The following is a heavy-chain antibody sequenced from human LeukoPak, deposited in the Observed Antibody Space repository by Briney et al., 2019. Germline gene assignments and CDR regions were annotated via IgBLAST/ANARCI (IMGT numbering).Heavy chain of an antibody. CDR1: GFTFSYYW. J-gene: IGHJ6*03. Sequence: GGSLRLSCAASGFTFSYYWMYWVRQAQGKGLEWVASIKLDGSEQYYLGSVKGRFTISRDNARNSLYLQMHSLRAEDTAMYYCARDSPRGWSMDVWGKGTTVTVSS. CDR3: ARDSPRGWSMDV. V-gene: IGHV3-7*01. CDR2: IKLDGSEQ. D-gene: IGHD3-10*01.